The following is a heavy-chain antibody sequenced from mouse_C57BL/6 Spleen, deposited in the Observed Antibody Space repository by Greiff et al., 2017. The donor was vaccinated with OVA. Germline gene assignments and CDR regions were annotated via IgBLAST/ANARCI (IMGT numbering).Heavy chain of an antibody. J-gene: IGHJ4*01. V-gene: IGHV14-2*01. D-gene: IGHD2-4*01. CDR3: ARGGDYDYYARDY. CDR1: GFNIKDYY. CDR2: IDPEDGET. Sequence: VQLQQSGAELVKPGASVKLSCTASGFNIKDYYMHWVKQRTEQGLEWIGRIDPEDGETKSAPKFQGKATITADTSSNTAYLQLSSLTSEDTAVYYCARGGDYDYYARDYGGQGPSVTVSS.